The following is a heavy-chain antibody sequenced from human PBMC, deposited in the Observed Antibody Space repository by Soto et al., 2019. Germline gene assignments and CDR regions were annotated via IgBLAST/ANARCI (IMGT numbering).Heavy chain of an antibody. CDR3: ASIDVGAAGTVDAFDI. J-gene: IGHJ3*02. D-gene: IGHD6-13*01. Sequence: KAGGSLRLSCAASGFTFSSYSMNWVRQAPGKGLEWVSSISSSSSYIYYADSVKGRFTISRDNAKNSLYLQMNSLRAEDTAVYYCASIDVGAAGTVDAFDIWGQGTMVTVSS. V-gene: IGHV3-21*01. CDR2: ISSSSSYI. CDR1: GFTFSSYS.